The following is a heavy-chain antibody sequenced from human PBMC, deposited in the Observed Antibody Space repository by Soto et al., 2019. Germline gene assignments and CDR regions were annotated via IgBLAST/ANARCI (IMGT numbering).Heavy chain of an antibody. CDR3: VDVFTGSTFGY. D-gene: IGHD3-9*01. Sequence: QLHLQESGPGLVKPSETLSLTCTVTGVSIGTSGDYWGWVRQPPGKGLEWIGSVYRTGSVYYNPSLYNPSLESRLSITVDTSKNQFSRKLRSVTAADTAVYYCVDVFTGSTFGYWGQGTLVTVSS. CDR1: GVSIGTSGDY. CDR2: VYRTGSV. V-gene: IGHV4-39*01. J-gene: IGHJ4*02.